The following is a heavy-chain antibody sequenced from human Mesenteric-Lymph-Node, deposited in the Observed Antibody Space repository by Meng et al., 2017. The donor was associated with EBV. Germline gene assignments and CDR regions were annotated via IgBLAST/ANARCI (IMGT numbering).Heavy chain of an antibody. CDR2: ISGSGTGT. J-gene: IGHJ4*02. D-gene: IGHD3-16*01. CDR1: GFTFSSYW. CDR3: ARHVYGNVDY. V-gene: IGHV3-23*04. Sequence: EGQRVESGGGLVKPGGSLRLSFAASGFTFSSYWMHWVRQAPGKGLEWVSGISGSGTGTYYGDSAKGRFTISRDNSENTLYLQMNSLRAEDTAIYFCARHVYGNVDYWGQGTLVTVSS.